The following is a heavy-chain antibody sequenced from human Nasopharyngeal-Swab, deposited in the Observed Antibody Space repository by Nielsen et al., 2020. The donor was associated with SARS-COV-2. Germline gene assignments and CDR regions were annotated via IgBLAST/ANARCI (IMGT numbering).Heavy chain of an antibody. D-gene: IGHD3-22*01. J-gene: IGHJ4*02. Sequence: GGSLRLSCAASGFTFSSYAMHWVRQAPGKGLECVAVISYDGSNKYYADSVKGRLTISRDNSKNTLSLQMNSLRAEDTAVYYCASSPLDSSGYYYGLDCWGQGTLVTVSP. CDR1: GFTFSSYA. CDR3: ASSPLDSSGYYYGLDC. CDR2: ISYDGSNK. V-gene: IGHV3-30-3*01.